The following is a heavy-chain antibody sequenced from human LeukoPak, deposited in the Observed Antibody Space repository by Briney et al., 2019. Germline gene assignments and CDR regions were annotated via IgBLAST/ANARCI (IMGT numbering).Heavy chain of an antibody. CDR2: IKQDGSEK. Sequence: GGSLRLSCAAPGFTFSNYWMSWVRQAPGKGLEWVANIKQDGSEKYYVDSVKGRFTISRDSAKNSLYLQMNSLGAEDTAVYYCARGGESTILRISYYYYGMDVWGQGTTVTVSS. CDR1: GFTFSNYW. D-gene: IGHD3-9*01. CDR3: ARGGESTILRISYYYYGMDV. J-gene: IGHJ6*02. V-gene: IGHV3-7*01.